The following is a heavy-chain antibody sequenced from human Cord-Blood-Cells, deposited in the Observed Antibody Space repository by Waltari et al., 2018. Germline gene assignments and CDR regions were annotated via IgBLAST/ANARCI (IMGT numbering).Heavy chain of an antibody. Sequence: QVQLVQSGAEVKTPGASVKVSGKVSGYTLTDLSMHWVRQAPGKGLEWMGGLDPEDGENIYAEKCQGRVTMTEDTSTDTAYMGLISLRSEDTAVYYCATVKGDYGDYGWYYDLWGRGTLVTVSS. V-gene: IGHV1-24*01. D-gene: IGHD4-17*01. CDR3: ATVKGDYGDYGWYYDL. J-gene: IGHJ2*01. CDR2: LDPEDGEN. CDR1: GYTLTDLS.